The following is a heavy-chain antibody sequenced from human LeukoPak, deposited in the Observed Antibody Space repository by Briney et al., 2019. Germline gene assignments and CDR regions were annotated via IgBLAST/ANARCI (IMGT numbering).Heavy chain of an antibody. J-gene: IGHJ4*02. CDR3: ARLPRFLEAGWRPDY. D-gene: IGHD6-19*01. CDR2: INPSGGST. CDR1: GYTFTSYY. Sequence: ASVKVSCKASGYTFTSYYMHWVRQAPGQGLEWMGIINPSGGSTNYAQKFQGRVTITADKSTSTAYMELNSLRSEDTAVYYCARLPRFLEAGWRPDYWGQGTLVTVSS. V-gene: IGHV1-46*01.